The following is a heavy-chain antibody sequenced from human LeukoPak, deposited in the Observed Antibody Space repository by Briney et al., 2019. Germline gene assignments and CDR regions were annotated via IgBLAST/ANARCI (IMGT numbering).Heavy chain of an antibody. CDR3: AKDPIRDHYDTIPSYYFDS. V-gene: IGHV3-74*01. D-gene: IGHD3-22*01. CDR2: INEDGSTT. Sequence: PGGSLRLSCAASGFTFSSNWMHWVRQAPGKGLVWVSRINEDGSTTNYADSVKGRSTIFRDNAKNTLYLQMNSLRAEDTAVYYCAKDPIRDHYDTIPSYYFDSWGQGTLVTVSS. CDR1: GFTFSSNW. J-gene: IGHJ4*02.